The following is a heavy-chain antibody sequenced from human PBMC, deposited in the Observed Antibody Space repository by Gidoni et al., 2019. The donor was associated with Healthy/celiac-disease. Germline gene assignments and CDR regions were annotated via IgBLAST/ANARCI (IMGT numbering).Heavy chain of an antibody. CDR3: ARDAIAVAGEFDY. Sequence: EVQLVESGGGLVKPGGSLRLSCAASGFTFSSYSMNWVRQAPGKGLEWVSSSSSSSSYIYYADSVKGRFTISRDNAKNSLYLQMNSLRAEDTAVYYCARDAIAVAGEFDYWGQGTLVTVSS. J-gene: IGHJ4*02. D-gene: IGHD6-19*01. CDR2: SSSSSSYI. V-gene: IGHV3-21*01. CDR1: GFTFSSYS.